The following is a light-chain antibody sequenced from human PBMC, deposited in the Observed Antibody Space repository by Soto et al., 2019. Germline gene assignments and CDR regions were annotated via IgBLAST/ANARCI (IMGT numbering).Light chain of an antibody. J-gene: IGLJ2*01. V-gene: IGLV4-69*01. Sequence: QLVLTQSPSASASLGASVKLTCTLSSGDISYAIAWHQQQPEKCPRSLMKVDSDGSHTSGDAIPDRFSGSSAGAERYLTSSSLQSEDEADYYCQTWGTGIHVVFGGGTPLTVL. CDR1: SGDISYA. CDR3: QTWGTGIHVV. CDR2: VDSDGSH.